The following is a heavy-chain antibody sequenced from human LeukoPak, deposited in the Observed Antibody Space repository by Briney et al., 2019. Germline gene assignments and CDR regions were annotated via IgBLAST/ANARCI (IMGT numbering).Heavy chain of an antibody. Sequence: ASVKVSCKASGYTFTDIYIHWVRQTPGQGLEWMGWINPHNGGTNFAQNLQGRVIMTRDTSISTAYMHLTRLESDDTAIYYCARGPATGDFDYWGQGTLATVSS. CDR3: ARGPATGDFDY. CDR1: GYTFTDIY. D-gene: IGHD7-27*01. V-gene: IGHV1-2*02. J-gene: IGHJ4*02. CDR2: INPHNGGT.